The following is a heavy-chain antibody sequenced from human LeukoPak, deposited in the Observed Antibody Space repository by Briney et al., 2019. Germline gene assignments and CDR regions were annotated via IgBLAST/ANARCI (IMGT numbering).Heavy chain of an antibody. CDR1: GYTFTTYH. CDR3: ARTTSLTASGYDY. J-gene: IGHJ4*02. Sequence: ASVKVSCKTSGYTFTTYHINWVRQATGQGLEWLGWMNPYSGDRGYAQKFQGRLSITSVTSISTAYMELSSLRSDDTAVYFCARTTSLTASGYDYWGQGTLVTVSS. CDR2: MNPYSGDR. V-gene: IGHV1-8*03. D-gene: IGHD4-17*01.